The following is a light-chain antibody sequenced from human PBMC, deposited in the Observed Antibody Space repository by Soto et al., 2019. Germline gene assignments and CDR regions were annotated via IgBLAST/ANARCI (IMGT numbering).Light chain of an antibody. Sequence: DIQMTQSPSTLSASVXXXVTITCRASESIKTWLAWYQQRPGKAPNLLIYKASSLQSGVSSRFSGRGSGTEFTLIISSLQPDDSATYYCQQYNVYPYTFGQGTKVQI. CDR2: KAS. CDR1: ESIKTW. CDR3: QQYNVYPYT. V-gene: IGKV1-5*03. J-gene: IGKJ2*01.